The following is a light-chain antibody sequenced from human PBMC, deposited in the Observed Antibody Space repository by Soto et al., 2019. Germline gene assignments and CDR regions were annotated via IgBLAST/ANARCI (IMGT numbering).Light chain of an antibody. CDR2: DVS. Sequence: QSVLTQPASVSGSPGQSITISCTGTSSDVGGYNYVSWYQQHPGKAPKLMIYDVSNRPSGVSNRFPGSKSGNTASLTISGLQAEDEADYYCSSYTRSSTLYVVFAGGTKLTVL. CDR1: SSDVGGYNY. CDR3: SSYTRSSTLYVV. V-gene: IGLV2-14*01. J-gene: IGLJ2*01.